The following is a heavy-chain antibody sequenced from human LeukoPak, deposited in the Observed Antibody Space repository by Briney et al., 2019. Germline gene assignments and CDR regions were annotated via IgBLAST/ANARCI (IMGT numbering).Heavy chain of an antibody. CDR1: GGSISSYY. D-gene: IGHD5-24*01. Sequence: SETLSLTCTVSGGSISSYYWSWIRQPPGKGLEWIGYIYYSGSTNYNPSLKSRVTISVDTSKTQFSLKLTSVTAADTAVYYCARTSWLQSSFYFDYWGQGTLVTVSS. J-gene: IGHJ4*02. CDR3: ARTSWLQSSFYFDY. CDR2: IYYSGST. V-gene: IGHV4-59*08.